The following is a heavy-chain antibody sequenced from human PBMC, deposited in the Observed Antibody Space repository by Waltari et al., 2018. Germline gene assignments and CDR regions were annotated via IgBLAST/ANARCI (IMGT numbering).Heavy chain of an antibody. CDR3: TRPLGTWTQDAFDI. Sequence: EVQLVQSGGGLLQPGGSVGICCAASGFTFSNYEMHWVRQPPGKGLEWISHISTSGTSIYYAYSVRGRFTISRDNTKNSLYLQMNSLKTEDTAVYYCTRPLGTWTQDAFDIWGQGTMVTVSS. CDR2: ISTSGTSI. V-gene: IGHV3-48*03. J-gene: IGHJ3*02. CDR1: GFTFSNYE. D-gene: IGHD7-27*01.